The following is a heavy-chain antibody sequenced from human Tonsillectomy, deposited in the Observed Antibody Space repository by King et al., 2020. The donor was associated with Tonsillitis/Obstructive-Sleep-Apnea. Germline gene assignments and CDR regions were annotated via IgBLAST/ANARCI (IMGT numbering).Heavy chain of an antibody. Sequence: QLQLQESGPGLVKPSETLSLTCTVSGGSISSYYWSWIRQPAGKGLEWIGRIYTSGSTNYNPSLKSRVTMSVDTSKNQFSLKLSSGTAADTAVYYCARDSGSSSLATPFDPWGQGTLVTVSS. CDR2: IYTSGST. CDR1: GGSISSYY. V-gene: IGHV4-4*07. J-gene: IGHJ5*02. D-gene: IGHD5-12*01. CDR3: ARDSGSSSLATPFDP.